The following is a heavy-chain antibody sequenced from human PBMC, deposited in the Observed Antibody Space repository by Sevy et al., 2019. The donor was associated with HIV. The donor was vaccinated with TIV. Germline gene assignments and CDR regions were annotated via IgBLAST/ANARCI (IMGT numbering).Heavy chain of an antibody. CDR2: ISSSSSTI. Sequence: GGSLRLSCAASRFTFSSCSMNWVRQAPGKGLEWVSYISSSSSTIYYADSVKGRFTISRDKAKNSLYLQMNSLRDEDTSVYFCVGSITMVRGVIITGAYFDYWGQGTLVTVSS. V-gene: IGHV3-48*02. J-gene: IGHJ4*02. CDR3: VGSITMVRGVIITGAYFDY. D-gene: IGHD3-10*01. CDR1: RFTFSSCS.